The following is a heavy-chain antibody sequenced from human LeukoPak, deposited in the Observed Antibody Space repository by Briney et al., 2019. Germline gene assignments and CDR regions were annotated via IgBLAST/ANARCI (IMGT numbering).Heavy chain of an antibody. CDR1: GGSISSYY. Sequence: SETLSLTCTVSGGSISSYYWSWIRQPPGKGLEWIGYIYYSGSTNYNPSLKSRVTISVDTSKNQFSLKLNSVSAADTAVYYCARDGSYGAFDIWGQGTMVTVSS. V-gene: IGHV4-59*01. CDR2: IYYSGST. CDR3: ARDGSYGAFDI. D-gene: IGHD1-26*01. J-gene: IGHJ3*02.